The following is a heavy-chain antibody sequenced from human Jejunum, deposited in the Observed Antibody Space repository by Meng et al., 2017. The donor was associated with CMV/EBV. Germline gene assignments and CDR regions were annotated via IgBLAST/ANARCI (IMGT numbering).Heavy chain of an antibody. CDR2: INPKTGGT. V-gene: IGHV1-2*02. J-gene: IGHJ4*02. CDR1: GYSFSEYC. Sequence: TVCCKAAGYSFSEYCMNWVRRAPGQGLEWMGWINPKTGGTDYAQKFKGRITLTRDTSITTVYMELNNLKSDDSAVYYCSTAPGDYWGKGTLVTVSS. CDR3: STAPGDY.